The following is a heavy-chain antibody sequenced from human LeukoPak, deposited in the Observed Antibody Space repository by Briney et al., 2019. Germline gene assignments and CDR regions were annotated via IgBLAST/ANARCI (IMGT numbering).Heavy chain of an antibody. Sequence: SETLSLTCTVSGGSISSYYWSWIRQPPGKGLEWIGYIYYSGSTNYNPSLKSRVTISVDTSKNQFSLKLSSVTAADTAVYYCARGEALYGMDVWGQGTTVTVSS. CDR1: GGSISSYY. V-gene: IGHV4-59*01. CDR2: IYYSGST. J-gene: IGHJ6*02. CDR3: ARGEALYGMDV.